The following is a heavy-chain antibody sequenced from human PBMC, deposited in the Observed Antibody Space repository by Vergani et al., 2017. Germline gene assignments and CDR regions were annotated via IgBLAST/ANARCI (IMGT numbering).Heavy chain of an antibody. CDR3: ARCFRDEGXIYGGTVENWFDP. V-gene: IGHV4-59*11. D-gene: IGHD3-10*01. CDR2: IHYSENT. CDR1: FDSIRNLY. Sequence: QVQLQESGPGLVKSSETLSLTCSVSFDSIRNLYCNWIRQPPGKGLGWIGTIHYSENTNYNPSLKTRVTISVDTSKNQFSLTLTSVTAAETAVYYCARCFRDEGXIYGGTVENWFDPRGQGTLVTVSS. J-gene: IGHJ5*02.